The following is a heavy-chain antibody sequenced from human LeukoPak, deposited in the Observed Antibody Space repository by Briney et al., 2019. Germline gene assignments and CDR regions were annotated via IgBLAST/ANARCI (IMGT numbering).Heavy chain of an antibody. CDR3: ARLLSEIVVVPATKNDAFDI. Sequence: PSETLSLTCTVSGGSISSYYWSWIRQPPGKGLEWIGYIYTSGSTNYNPSLKSRVTISVDTSKNQFSLKLSSVTAADTAVYYCARLLSEIVVVPATKNDAFDIGGQGTMVTVSS. CDR2: IYTSGST. D-gene: IGHD2-2*01. CDR1: GGSISSYY. V-gene: IGHV4-4*09. J-gene: IGHJ3*02.